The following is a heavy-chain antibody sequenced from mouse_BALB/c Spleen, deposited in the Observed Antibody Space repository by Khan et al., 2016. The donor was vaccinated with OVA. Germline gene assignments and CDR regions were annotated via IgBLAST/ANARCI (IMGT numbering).Heavy chain of an antibody. J-gene: IGHJ4*01. CDR2: INTYTGEP. CDR3: ARPPFFSYVMVY. V-gene: IGHV9-3-1*01. CDR1: GYTFKNHG. Sequence: QIQLVQSGPELKKPGETVKISCKASGYTFKNHGMNWVKQAPGKGLKWMGWINTYTGEPTYVEDFKGRFAFSLETSASTAYRQINNLNNEDTATYFCARPPFFSYVMVYWGQGTSVTVSS.